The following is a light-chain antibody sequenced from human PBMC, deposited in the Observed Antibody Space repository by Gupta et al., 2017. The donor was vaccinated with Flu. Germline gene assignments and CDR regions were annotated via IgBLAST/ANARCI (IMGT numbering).Light chain of an antibody. CDR3: QHEYSSPSI. Sequence: AIRMTQSPSSFSASTGDRVTIPCRASQGISSYLAWYQQKPGKAPKLLIYAASTVKSGVPSRFSGSGSGTDFTLTISGRQSEDFANYYCQHEYSSPSIFGQGTKLDIK. CDR2: AAS. CDR1: QGISSY. J-gene: IGKJ2*02. V-gene: IGKV1-8*01.